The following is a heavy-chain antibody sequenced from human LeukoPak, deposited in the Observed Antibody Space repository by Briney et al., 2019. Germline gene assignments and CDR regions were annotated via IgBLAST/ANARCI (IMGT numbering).Heavy chain of an antibody. Sequence: GGSLGLSCAASGFTFSSFDMHWVRQVPGKGLEWVSYISSRGITTYYADSVKGRFTVSRDNAKKSLYLQMNSLRAEDTAVYYCARDRRGFDYWGQGTLVTVSS. V-gene: IGHV3-48*03. CDR3: ARDRRGFDY. CDR2: ISSRGITT. J-gene: IGHJ4*02. CDR1: GFTFSSFD.